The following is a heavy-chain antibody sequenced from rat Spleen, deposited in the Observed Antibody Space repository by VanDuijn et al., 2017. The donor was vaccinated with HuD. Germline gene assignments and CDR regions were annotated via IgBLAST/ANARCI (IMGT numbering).Heavy chain of an antibody. V-gene: IGHV5-19*01. CDR3: ATDRPYYYSSYWYFDF. J-gene: IGHJ1*01. D-gene: IGHD1-2*01. CDR1: GFTFSNYG. Sequence: EVQLVESGGGLVQPGRSLKVSCAASGFTFSNYGMNWIRQAPRKGLEWVASISPTGGNTYYRDSVKGRFTISRDNAKSTLYLQMDSLRSEDSATYYCATDRPYYYSSYWYFDFWGPGTMVTVSS. CDR2: ISPTGGNT.